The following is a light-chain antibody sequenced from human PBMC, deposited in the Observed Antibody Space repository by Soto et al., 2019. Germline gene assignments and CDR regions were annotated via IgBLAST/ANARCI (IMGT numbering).Light chain of an antibody. V-gene: IGKV3-15*01. J-gene: IGKJ5*01. CDR3: QQYNNWPRT. Sequence: EVGVMQSPSTLSVSTGESVTLSCRASQLFSSNLAWYQHKPGQAPRLLIYGVSTRDTGVPDRFSGSASGTEFTLTISSLQSEDFAVYYCQQYNNWPRTFGQGTRLEIK. CDR1: QLFSSN. CDR2: GVS.